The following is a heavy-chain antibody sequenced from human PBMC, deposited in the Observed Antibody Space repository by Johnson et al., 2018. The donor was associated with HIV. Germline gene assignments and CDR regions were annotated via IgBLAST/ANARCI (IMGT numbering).Heavy chain of an antibody. CDR3: ARGASPYYDILTGAGAFDI. CDR1: GFTFDDYD. Sequence: VQLVESGGDLVQPGGSLRLSCAASGFTFDDYDMSWVRQAPGKGLEWVSSINWNGGRTGYADSVKGRFTISRDNAKNSLHLQMNSLRPEDTALYYCARGASPYYDILTGAGAFDIWGQGTMVTVSS. V-gene: IGHV3-20*04. J-gene: IGHJ3*02. CDR2: INWNGGRT. D-gene: IGHD3-9*01.